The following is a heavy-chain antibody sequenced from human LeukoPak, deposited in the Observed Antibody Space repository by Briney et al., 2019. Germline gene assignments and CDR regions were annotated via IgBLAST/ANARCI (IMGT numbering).Heavy chain of an antibody. CDR2: IIPILGIA. J-gene: IGHJ4*02. CDR1: GGTFTSYA. Sequence: ASVKVSCKASGGTFTSYAISWVRQAPGQGLEWMGRIIPILGIANYAQKFQGRVTITADKSTSTAYRELSSLRSEDTAVYYCAREYRHQPDWGQGTLVTVSS. V-gene: IGHV1-69*04. D-gene: IGHD5-12*01. CDR3: AREYRHQPD.